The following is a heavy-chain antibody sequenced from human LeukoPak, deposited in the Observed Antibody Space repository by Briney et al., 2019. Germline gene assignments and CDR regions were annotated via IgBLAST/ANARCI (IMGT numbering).Heavy chain of an antibody. Sequence: GESLRISCKGSGYSFTSYWIGWVRQMPGRGLEWMGIIYPGDSDTRYSPSFQGQVTISADKSISTAYLQWSSLKASDTAMYYCARSPRSDYFDYWGQGALVTVSS. CDR3: ARSPRSDYFDY. J-gene: IGHJ4*02. CDR2: IYPGDSDT. V-gene: IGHV5-51*01. D-gene: IGHD6-6*01. CDR1: GYSFTSYW.